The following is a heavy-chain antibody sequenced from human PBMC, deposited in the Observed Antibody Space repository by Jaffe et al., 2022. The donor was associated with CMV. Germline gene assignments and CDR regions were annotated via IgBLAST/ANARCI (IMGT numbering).Heavy chain of an antibody. V-gene: IGHV3-48*03. CDR3: ASGRTPRIFGVVITSNWFDP. D-gene: IGHD3-3*01. CDR2: ISSSGSTI. CDR1: GFTFSSYE. Sequence: EVQLVESGGGLVQPGGSLRLSCAASGFTFSSYEMNWVRQAPGKGLEWVSYISSSGSTIYYADSVKGRFTISRDNAKNSLYLQMNSLRAEDTAVYYCASGRTPRIFGVVITSNWFDPWGQGTLVTVSS. J-gene: IGHJ5*02.